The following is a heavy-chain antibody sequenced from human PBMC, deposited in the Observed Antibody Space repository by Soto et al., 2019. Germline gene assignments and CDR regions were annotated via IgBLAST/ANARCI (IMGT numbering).Heavy chain of an antibody. CDR3: ASRGGTFDAFDI. CDR1: GYTFTSYA. CDR2: INAGNGNT. V-gene: IGHV1-3*01. Sequence: ASVKVSCKASGYTFTSYAMHWVRQAPGQRLEWTGWINAGNGNTKYSQKFQGRVAITRDTSASTAYMELSSLRSEDTAVYYCASRGGTFDAFDIWGQGTMVTVPS. J-gene: IGHJ3*02. D-gene: IGHD1-26*01.